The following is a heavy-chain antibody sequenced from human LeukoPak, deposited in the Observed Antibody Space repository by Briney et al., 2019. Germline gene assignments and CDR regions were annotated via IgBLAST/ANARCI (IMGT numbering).Heavy chain of an antibody. D-gene: IGHD5-12*01. V-gene: IGHV1-46*01. CDR1: GYTFTCYY. CDR2: LNPSGGST. CDR3: ARSSWGYSGQYYYGMDV. Sequence: ASVKVSCKASGYTFTCYYMHWVRQAPGKGLEWMGILNPSGGSTSYAQKFQGRVTMTRDTSTSTVYMELSNLRSEDTAVYYCARSSWGYSGQYYYGMDVWGQGTTVTVSS. J-gene: IGHJ6*02.